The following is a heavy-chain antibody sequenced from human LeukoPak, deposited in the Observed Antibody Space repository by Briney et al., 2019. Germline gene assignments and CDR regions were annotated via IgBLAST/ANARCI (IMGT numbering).Heavy chain of an antibody. CDR1: GGSISSSSYY. Sequence: TASETLSLTCTVSGGSISSSSYYWGWIRQPPGKGLEWIGSIYYSGSTYYNPSLKSRVTISVDTSKNQFSLKLSSVTAADTAVYYCARHIRDGYNWVYFDYWGQGTLVTVSS. CDR2: IYYSGST. D-gene: IGHD5-24*01. J-gene: IGHJ4*02. CDR3: ARHIRDGYNWVYFDY. V-gene: IGHV4-39*01.